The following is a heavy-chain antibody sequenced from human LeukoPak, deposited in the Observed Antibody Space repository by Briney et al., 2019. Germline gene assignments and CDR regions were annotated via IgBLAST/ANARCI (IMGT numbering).Heavy chain of an antibody. Sequence: SVKVSCKASGGTFSSYAISWVRQAPGQGLEWMGGIIPIFGTANYAQKFQGRVTITADESTSTAYMELSSLRSDDTAVYYCAREWLSSGDSHYSHWGQGTLVTVSS. D-gene: IGHD2-15*01. CDR3: AREWLSSGDSHYSH. CDR2: IIPIFGTA. V-gene: IGHV1-69*13. CDR1: GGTFSSYA. J-gene: IGHJ4*02.